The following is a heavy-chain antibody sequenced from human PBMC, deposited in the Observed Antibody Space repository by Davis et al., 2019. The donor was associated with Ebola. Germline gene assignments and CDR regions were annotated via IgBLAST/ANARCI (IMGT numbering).Heavy chain of an antibody. D-gene: IGHD3-16*01. J-gene: IGHJ6*02. CDR1: GFTFSSYS. CDR3: AKPWGSQYYYGLDV. CDR2: ISSSSSYI. V-gene: IGHV3-21*04. Sequence: PGGSLRLSCAASGFTFSSYSMNWVRQAPGKGLEWVASISSSSSYIYFADSVKGRFTISRDNAKNSLYLQMNSLRPEDSALYYCAKPWGSQYYYGLDVWGQGTTVIVSS.